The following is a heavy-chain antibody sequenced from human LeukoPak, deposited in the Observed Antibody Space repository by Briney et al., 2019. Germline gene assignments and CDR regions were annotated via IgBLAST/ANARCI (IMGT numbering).Heavy chain of an antibody. CDR2: IIPIFGTA. D-gene: IGHD4-17*01. V-gene: IGHV1-69*05. CDR1: GGTFSSYA. Sequence: SVKVSCKASGGTFSSYAISWVRQAPGQGLEWMGGIIPIFGTANYAQKFQGRVTITTDESTSTAYMELSSLRSEDTAVYHCARGTGPNYGDSSFDYWGQGTLVTVSS. J-gene: IGHJ4*02. CDR3: ARGTGPNYGDSSFDY.